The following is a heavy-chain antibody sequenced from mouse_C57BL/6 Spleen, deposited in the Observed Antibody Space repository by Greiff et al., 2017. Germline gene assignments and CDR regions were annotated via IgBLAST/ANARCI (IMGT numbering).Heavy chain of an antibody. CDR2: IDPEDGET. Sequence: EVKLVESGAELVKPGASVKLSCTASGFNIKDYYMHWVKQRTAQGLEWIGRIDPEDGETKYAPKFQGKATITADTSSNTAYLQLSSPTSEDTAVYSCAPYYSNLYYFDYWGQGTTLTVSS. CDR3: APYYSNLYYFDY. J-gene: IGHJ2*01. CDR1: GFNIKDYY. D-gene: IGHD2-5*01. V-gene: IGHV14-2*01.